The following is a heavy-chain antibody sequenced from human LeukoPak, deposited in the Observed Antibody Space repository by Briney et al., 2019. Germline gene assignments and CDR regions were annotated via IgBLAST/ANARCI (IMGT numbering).Heavy chain of an antibody. D-gene: IGHD6-19*01. V-gene: IGHV1-18*04. CDR1: GYTFTSYG. CDR3: ARRYIAVAGTSWFDP. CDR2: ISANNGNT. J-gene: IGHJ5*02. Sequence: ASVKVSCKASGYTFTSYGISWVRQAPGQGLEWMGWISANNGNTNYAQKLQGRVTMTTDTSTSTAYMELRSLRSDDTAVYYCARRYIAVAGTSWFDPWGQGTLVTVSS.